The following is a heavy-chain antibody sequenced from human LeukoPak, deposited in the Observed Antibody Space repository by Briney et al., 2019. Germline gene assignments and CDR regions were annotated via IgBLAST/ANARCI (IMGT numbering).Heavy chain of an antibody. Sequence: GGSLRLSCAASGFTFSSYSMNWARQAPGKGLEWVSSISSSSSYIYYADSVKGRFTISRDNAKNSLYLQMNSLRADDTAVYYCARDRYSSSWYDYWGQGTLVTVSS. CDR3: ARDRYSSSWYDY. J-gene: IGHJ4*02. V-gene: IGHV3-21*01. CDR1: GFTFSSYS. CDR2: ISSSSSYI. D-gene: IGHD6-13*01.